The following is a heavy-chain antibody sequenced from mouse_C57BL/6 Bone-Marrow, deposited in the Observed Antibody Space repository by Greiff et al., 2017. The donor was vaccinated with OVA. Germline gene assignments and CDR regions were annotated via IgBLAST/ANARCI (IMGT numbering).Heavy chain of an antibody. CDR1: GFTFSDYG. Sequence: DVHLVESGGVLVKPGGSLKLSCAASGFTFSDYGMHWVRQAPEKGLEWVAYISSGSSTIYYADTVKGRFTISRDNAKNTLFLQMTSLRSEDTAMYYCAREKLTGTVYYAMDYWGQGTSVTVSS. D-gene: IGHD4-1*01. CDR3: AREKLTGTVYYAMDY. V-gene: IGHV5-17*01. CDR2: ISSGSSTI. J-gene: IGHJ4*01.